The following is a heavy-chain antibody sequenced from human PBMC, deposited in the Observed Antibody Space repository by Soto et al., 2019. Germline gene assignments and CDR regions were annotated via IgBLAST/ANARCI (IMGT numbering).Heavy chain of an antibody. V-gene: IGHV1-69*13. D-gene: IGHD1-7*01. Sequence: SVKVSCKASGGTFSSYAISWVRQAPGQGLEWMGGIIPIFGTANYAQKSQGRVTITADESTSTAYMELSSLRSEDTAVYYCARMELGITGTTNWFDPWGQGTLVTVSS. CDR3: ARMELGITGTTNWFDP. CDR1: GGTFSSYA. CDR2: IIPIFGTA. J-gene: IGHJ5*02.